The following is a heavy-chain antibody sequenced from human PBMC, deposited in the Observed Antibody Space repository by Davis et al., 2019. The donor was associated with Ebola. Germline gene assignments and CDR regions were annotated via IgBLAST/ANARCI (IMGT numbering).Heavy chain of an antibody. CDR2: INPSGGST. J-gene: IGHJ4*02. V-gene: IGHV1-46*01. CDR1: GYTFTSYY. D-gene: IGHD1-26*01. CDR3: ARGQPEGFSGSYYFDY. Sequence: ASVKVSCKASGYTFTSYYMHWVRQALGQGLEWMGIINPSGGSTSYAQKFQGRVTMTRDTSTSTAYMELRSLRSDDTAVYYCARGQPEGFSGSYYFDYWGQGTLVTVSS.